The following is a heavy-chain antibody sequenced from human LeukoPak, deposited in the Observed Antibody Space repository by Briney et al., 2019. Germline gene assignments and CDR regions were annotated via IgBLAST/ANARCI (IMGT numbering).Heavy chain of an antibody. D-gene: IGHD3-10*01. Sequence: PSETLSLTCTVSGGSISSYYWSWIRQPPGKGLEWIGYIYYSGSTNYNPSLKSRVTISVDTSKNQFPLKLSSVTAADTAVYYCARSYGSGSYNYYYYYMDVWGKGTTVTISS. V-gene: IGHV4-59*01. CDR2: IYYSGST. CDR3: ARSYGSGSYNYYYYYMDV. CDR1: GGSISSYY. J-gene: IGHJ6*03.